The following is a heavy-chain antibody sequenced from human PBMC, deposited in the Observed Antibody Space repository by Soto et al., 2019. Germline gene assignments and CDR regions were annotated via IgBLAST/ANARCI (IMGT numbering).Heavy chain of an antibody. J-gene: IGHJ6*02. D-gene: IGHD6-13*01. Sequence: EVQLVESGGGLVQPGGSLRLSCAASGFTFSSYDMHWVRQATGKGLEWVSAIGTAGDTYYPGSVKGRFTISRENAKNSLYLQMNSLRAEDTAVYYCARDNSSSIGCMDVWGQGTTVTVSS. V-gene: IGHV3-13*01. CDR1: GFTFSSYD. CDR2: IGTAGDT. CDR3: ARDNSSSIGCMDV.